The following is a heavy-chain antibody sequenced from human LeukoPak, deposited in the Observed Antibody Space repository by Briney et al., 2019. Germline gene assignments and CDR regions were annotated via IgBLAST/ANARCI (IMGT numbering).Heavy chain of an antibody. V-gene: IGHV1-18*01. Sequence: ASVKVSCKASGYTFTSYGISWVRQAPGQGLEWMGWISAYNGNTNYAQKLQGRVTMTTDTSTSTAYMELRSLRSDDTAVYYCARDHRAVVITHYKLDYWGQGTLVTVSS. CDR2: ISAYNGNT. CDR3: ARDHRAVVITHYKLDY. J-gene: IGHJ4*02. D-gene: IGHD3-22*01. CDR1: GYTFTSYG.